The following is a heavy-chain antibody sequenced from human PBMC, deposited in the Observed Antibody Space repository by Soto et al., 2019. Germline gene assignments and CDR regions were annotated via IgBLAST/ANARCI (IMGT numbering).Heavy chain of an antibody. V-gene: IGHV3-15*01. D-gene: IGHD1-20*01. Sequence: GSQKHSREDPGHPYRNDWTSWDRPAQGQGTEWVGRTKSKTAGGTREYAAQAKGRFTISRDDSKNTLNLQMNSPKTQDTPVNCCTTNLITVSTRDHLDFWGHGTLVTVAS. CDR2: TKSKTAGGTR. CDR1: GHPYRNDW. J-gene: IGHJ4*03. CDR3: TTNLITVSTRDHLDF.